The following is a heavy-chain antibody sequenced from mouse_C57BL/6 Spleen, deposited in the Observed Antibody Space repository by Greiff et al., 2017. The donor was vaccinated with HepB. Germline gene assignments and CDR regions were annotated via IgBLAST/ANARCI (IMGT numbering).Heavy chain of an antibody. CDR2: IDPISGGT. V-gene: IGHV1-72*01. D-gene: IGHD1-1*01. CDR3: AREGGYYYGSSPYFDY. Sequence: PGRGLGRIGRIDPISGGTKYNEMSKSKVTLTVDKPSSTAYMQLSSLTSEDIAVYYCAREGGYYYGSSPYFDYWGQGTTLTVSS. J-gene: IGHJ2*01.